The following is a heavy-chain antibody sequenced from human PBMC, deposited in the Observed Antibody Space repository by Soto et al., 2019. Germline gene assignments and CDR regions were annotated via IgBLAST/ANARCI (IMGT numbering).Heavy chain of an antibody. J-gene: IGHJ6*02. CDR3: AIITRGFSMDV. CDR1: GFTFSSYA. CDR2: ISGSGGTT. V-gene: IGHV3-23*01. D-gene: IGHD1-20*01. Sequence: GSLRLSCAASGFTFSSYAMSWVRQAPGKGLECVSTISGSGGTTYYADSVKGRFTISRDNSKNTLYLQMNSLRAEDTAVFYCAIITRGFSMDVWGQGTTVTVSS.